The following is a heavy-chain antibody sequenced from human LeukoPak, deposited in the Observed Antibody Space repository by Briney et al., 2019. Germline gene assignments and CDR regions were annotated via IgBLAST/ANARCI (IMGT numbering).Heavy chain of an antibody. CDR3: ATDRRDTGDY. CDR1: GFTFSNAW. Sequence: GRSLRLSCAASGFTFSNAWMSWVRQAPGKGLEGVGRIKSKTDGGTTDYAAPVKGRFTISRDDSKNTLYLQMNSLKTEDTAVYYCATDRRDTGDYWGQGTLVTVSS. V-gene: IGHV3-15*01. D-gene: IGHD5-18*01. J-gene: IGHJ4*02. CDR2: IKSKTDGGTT.